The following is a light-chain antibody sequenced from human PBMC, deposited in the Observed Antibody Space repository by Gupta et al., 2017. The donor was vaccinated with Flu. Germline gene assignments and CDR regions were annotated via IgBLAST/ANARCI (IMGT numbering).Light chain of an antibody. V-gene: IGKV1-5*03. CDR3: QQYNYFSWT. Sequence: DIQMTQSPSTLSASVGDRVTLTCRASQSISLYLAWYQQKPGKAPKLLIYRASILESGVPSRFSGSGSGTEFTLTISGLQPDDVATYYCQQYNYFSWTFGQGTKVEIK. CDR1: QSISLY. CDR2: RAS. J-gene: IGKJ1*01.